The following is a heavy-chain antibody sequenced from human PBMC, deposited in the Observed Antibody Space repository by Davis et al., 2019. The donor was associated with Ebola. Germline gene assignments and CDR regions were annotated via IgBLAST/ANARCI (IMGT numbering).Heavy chain of an antibody. CDR3: AKVRSYDAFDI. J-gene: IGHJ3*02. V-gene: IGHV3-23*01. Sequence: GESLKISCAASGFTFSSYAMSWVRQAPGKGLGWVSAISGIGGSTYYADSVKGRFTISRDNSKNTLYLQMNSLRAEDTAVYYCAKVRSYDAFDIWGQGTMVTVSS. CDR2: ISGIGGST. CDR1: GFTFSSYA.